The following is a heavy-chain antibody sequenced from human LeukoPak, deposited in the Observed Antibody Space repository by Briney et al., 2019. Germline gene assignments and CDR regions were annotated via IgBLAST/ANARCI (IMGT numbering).Heavy chain of an antibody. Sequence: SETLSLTCTLSGDSLNAYYWTWIRQPPEQGLEWIGYIYYSGTTTYNTSLRRRDTISLDTSKNQCSLKLSAVTAADTAVYYCARSFCSSDGCHRTFNWCDPWGQGTLVTVSS. V-gene: IGHV4-59*01. CDR1: GDSLNAYY. CDR3: ARSFCSSDGCHRTFNWCDP. D-gene: IGHD2-2*01. CDR2: IYYSGTT. J-gene: IGHJ5*02.